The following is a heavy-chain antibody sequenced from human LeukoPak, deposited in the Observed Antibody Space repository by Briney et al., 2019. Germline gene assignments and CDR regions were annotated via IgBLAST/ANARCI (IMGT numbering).Heavy chain of an antibody. Sequence: GGSLRLSCAASGFTFSSYAMHWVRQAPGKGLEWVAVTSYDGSNKNYADSVKGRFSISRDDSKNTLYLQMNSLRPEDTAVYYCARDQMAKRITILLVAKLFDSWGQGTLVTVSS. CDR1: GFTFSSYA. J-gene: IGHJ4*02. D-gene: IGHD3-22*01. V-gene: IGHV3-30-3*01. CDR2: TSYDGSNK. CDR3: ARDQMAKRITILLVAKLFDS.